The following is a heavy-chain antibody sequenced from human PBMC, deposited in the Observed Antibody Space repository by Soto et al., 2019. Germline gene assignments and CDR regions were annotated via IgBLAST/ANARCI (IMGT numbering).Heavy chain of an antibody. D-gene: IGHD1-1*01. CDR2: FDPEDGET. V-gene: IGHV1-24*01. CDR3: ATKLERTGTFDY. Sequence: GSSVKVSCKVSGYTLTELSMHWVRQAPGKGLEWMGGFDPEDGETIYAQKFQGRVTMTEDTSTDTAYMELSSLRSEDTAVYYCATKLERTGTFDYWVPGTLVIVSS. J-gene: IGHJ4*02. CDR1: GYTLTELS.